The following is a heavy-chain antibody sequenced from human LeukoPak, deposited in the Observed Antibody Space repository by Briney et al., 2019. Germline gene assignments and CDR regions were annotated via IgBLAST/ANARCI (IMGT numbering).Heavy chain of an antibody. CDR2: ISGSGGST. CDR3: AKSAHKYYYDSSGPFDY. Sequence: PGGSLRLSCAASGSTFSSYAMSWVRQAPGKGLEWVSVISGSGGSTYYADSVKGRFTISRDNSKNTLYLQMNSLRAEDTAVYYCAKSAHKYYYDSSGPFDYWGQGTLVTVSS. J-gene: IGHJ4*02. D-gene: IGHD3-22*01. V-gene: IGHV3-23*01. CDR1: GSTFSSYA.